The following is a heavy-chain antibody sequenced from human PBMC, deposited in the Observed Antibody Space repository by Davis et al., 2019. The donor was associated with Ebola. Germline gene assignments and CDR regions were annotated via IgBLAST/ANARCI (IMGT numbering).Heavy chain of an antibody. CDR2: IIPILGIA. CDR3: ARVSLYDAFDI. Sequence: SVKVSCKASGYTFTGYYMHWVRQAPGQGLEWMGRIIPILGIANYAQKFQGRVTITADESTSTAYMELSSLRSEDTAVYYCARVSLYDAFDIWGQGTMVTVSS. CDR1: GYTFTGYY. V-gene: IGHV1-69*04. D-gene: IGHD3-16*02. J-gene: IGHJ3*02.